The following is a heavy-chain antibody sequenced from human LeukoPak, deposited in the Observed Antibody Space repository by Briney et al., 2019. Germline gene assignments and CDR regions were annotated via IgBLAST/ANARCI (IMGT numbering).Heavy chain of an antibody. V-gene: IGHV3-43*02. J-gene: IGHJ4*02. CDR3: AKENFPGINYAYNY. D-gene: IGHD3-16*01. Sequence: GGSLRLSCAASGFTFGDYAMHWVRQAPGEGLEWVSLISGNGRSTYYADSVKGRFTISRDNTRNSLYLQMNSMRSEDAALYFCAKENFPGINYAYNYWGEGALVTVSS. CDR1: GFTFGDYA. CDR2: ISGNGRST.